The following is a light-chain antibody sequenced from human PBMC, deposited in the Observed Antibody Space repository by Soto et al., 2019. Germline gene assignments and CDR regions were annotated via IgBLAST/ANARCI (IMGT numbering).Light chain of an antibody. CDR1: QSISTW. Sequence: DIEMTQSPSTLSASVGDRVTITCRASQSISTWLAWYQQKPGKAPKLLIYKASSLEGGVPSRFSGSGSGTEFPLTISSLQPDDFATYYCQQYNDYSLWTFGQGTKVEIK. CDR3: QQYNDYSLWT. V-gene: IGKV1-5*03. J-gene: IGKJ1*01. CDR2: KAS.